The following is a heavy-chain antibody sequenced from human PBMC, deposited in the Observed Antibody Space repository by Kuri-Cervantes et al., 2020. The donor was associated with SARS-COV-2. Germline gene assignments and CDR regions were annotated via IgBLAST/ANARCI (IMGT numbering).Heavy chain of an antibody. Sequence: ASVKVSCKTSGYTFTSYGTTWVRQAPGQGLEWMGWISHYSGNTDYAQRVQDRVILTRDTSTSTTYMELRSLRSEDTAVYYCASSGWVRGIAAAGIRERSGPNYYYYYMDVWGKGTTVTVSS. CDR1: GYTFTSYG. J-gene: IGHJ6*03. CDR3: ASSGWVRGIAAAGIRERSGPNYYYYYMDV. V-gene: IGHV1-18*01. D-gene: IGHD6-13*01. CDR2: ISHYSGNT.